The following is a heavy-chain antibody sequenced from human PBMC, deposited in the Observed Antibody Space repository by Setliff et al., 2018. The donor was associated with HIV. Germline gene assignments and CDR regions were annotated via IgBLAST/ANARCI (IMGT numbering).Heavy chain of an antibody. Sequence: KPSETLSLTCAVSGFYISAGYYWGWIRQSPGRGLEWIGCIYNSGQTYYNPSLKSRVTISIDTSENQFSLSLSSVTAADTALYFCARAPPGIQLLTTTNGPYYFDIWGQGTMVTVSS. CDR2: IYNSGQT. J-gene: IGHJ3*02. CDR1: GFYISAGYY. V-gene: IGHV4-38-2*01. CDR3: ARAPPGIQLLTTTNGPYYFDI. D-gene: IGHD1-26*01.